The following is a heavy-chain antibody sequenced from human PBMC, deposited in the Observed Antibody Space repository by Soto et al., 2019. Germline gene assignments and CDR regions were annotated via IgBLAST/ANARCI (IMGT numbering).Heavy chain of an antibody. CDR3: AGRSSLASVQVYFGEISNYNWFDP. J-gene: IGHJ5*02. CDR1: NGSISSAIYY. V-gene: IGHV4-39*01. D-gene: IGHD3-10*01. CDR2: IYNSGSP. Sequence: QLQLQESGPGLVKPSETLSLTCTVSNGSISSAIYYWGWIRQPPGKGLEWIGSIYNSGSPYYIPSLQSRVTISVKTSKYQFSLKLISVTAADTAVYFCAGRSSLASVQVYFGEISNYNWFDPWGQGTLVTVSS.